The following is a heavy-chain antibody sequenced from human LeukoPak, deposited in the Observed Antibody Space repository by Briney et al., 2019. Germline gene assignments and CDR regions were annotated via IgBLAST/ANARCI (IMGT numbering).Heavy chain of an antibody. V-gene: IGHV1-46*01. J-gene: IGHJ6*02. Sequence: ASVKVSCKASGYIFSGYYIHWVRQAPGQGLEWMGKINPSGGSTSYAQKFQGRVTMTGDTSTSTVYMELSSLRAEDTAVYYCAREWEPRAGMDVWGQGTTVTVSS. CDR2: INPSGGST. D-gene: IGHD1-26*01. CDR3: AREWEPRAGMDV. CDR1: GYIFSGYY.